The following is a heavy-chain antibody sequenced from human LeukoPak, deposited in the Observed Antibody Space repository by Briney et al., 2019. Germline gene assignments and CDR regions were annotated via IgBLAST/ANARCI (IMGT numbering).Heavy chain of an antibody. CDR1: GGTFSSYA. CDR2: IIPIFGTA. D-gene: IGHD6-13*01. J-gene: IGHJ3*02. V-gene: IGHV1-69*05. CDR3: ARPIAGAHPDAFDI. Sequence: ASVKVSCKASGGTFSSYAISWVRQAPGQGLEWMGRIIPIFGTANCAQKFQGRVTITTDESTSTAYMELSSLRSEDTAVYYCARPIAGAHPDAFDIWGQGTMVTVSS.